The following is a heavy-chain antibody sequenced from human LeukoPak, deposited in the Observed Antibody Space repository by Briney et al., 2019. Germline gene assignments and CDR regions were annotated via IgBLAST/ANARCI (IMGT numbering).Heavy chain of an antibody. CDR2: ISGSGGST. D-gene: IGHD6-19*01. CDR1: GFTFSSYA. V-gene: IGHV3-23*01. Sequence: GGSLRLSCAASGFTFSSYAMSWVRQAPGKGLEWVSGISGSGGSTYYADSVKGRFTISRDSSKNTLYLQMNSLRADDSAVYYCAKPKYSSGWYFDYWGQGTLVTVSS. J-gene: IGHJ4*02. CDR3: AKPKYSSGWYFDY.